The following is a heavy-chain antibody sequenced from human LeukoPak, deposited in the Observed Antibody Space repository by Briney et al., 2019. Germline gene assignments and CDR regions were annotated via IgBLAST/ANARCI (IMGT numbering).Heavy chain of an antibody. CDR2: ISSSGSTI. CDR3: ARYQWQLRPHYYYYMDV. J-gene: IGHJ6*03. D-gene: IGHD6-19*01. Sequence: PGGSLRLSRAASGFTFSSYEMNWVRQAPGKGLEWVSYISSSGSTIYYADSVKGRFTISRDNAKNSLYLQMDSLRAEDTAVYYCARYQWQLRPHYYYYMDVWGKGTTVTISS. CDR1: GFTFSSYE. V-gene: IGHV3-48*03.